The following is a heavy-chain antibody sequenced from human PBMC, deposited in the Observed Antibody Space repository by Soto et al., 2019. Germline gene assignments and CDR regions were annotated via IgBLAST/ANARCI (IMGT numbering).Heavy chain of an antibody. CDR2: ISAYNGNT. V-gene: IGHV1-18*01. J-gene: IGHJ3*02. CDR3: AIDYCRSTTCYAHVFDI. Sequence: GASVKVSCKASGYTFTSYGISWVRQAPGQGLEWMGRISAYNGNTNYAQKLQGRVTMTTDKSTSTAYMELRSLRSDDTAVYYFAIDYCRSTTCYAHVFDIWGQETMVTVSS. D-gene: IGHD2-2*01. CDR1: GYTFTSYG.